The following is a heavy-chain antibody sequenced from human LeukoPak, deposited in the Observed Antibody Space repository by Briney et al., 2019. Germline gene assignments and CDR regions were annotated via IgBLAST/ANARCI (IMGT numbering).Heavy chain of an antibody. CDR2: IISSISYI. D-gene: IGHD4/OR15-4a*01. Sequence: GGSLRLSCAASGVTFSSYSMNWVRQAPGKGLEWVSSIISSISYIYYADSVKGRFTISRDNAKSSLYLQMKSLRAEDTAVYYCARERFPLTMTTKTADYWGPGTLVTVSS. CDR3: ARERFPLTMTTKTADY. J-gene: IGHJ4*02. V-gene: IGHV3-21*01. CDR1: GVTFSSYS.